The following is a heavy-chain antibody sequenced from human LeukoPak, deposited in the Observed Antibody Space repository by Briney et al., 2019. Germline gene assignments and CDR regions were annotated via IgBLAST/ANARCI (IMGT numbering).Heavy chain of an antibody. CDR2: ISSSSYI. CDR3: ARKGITMVQGVDY. CDR1: GFTFSSYS. D-gene: IGHD3-10*01. Sequence: GGSLRLSCAASGFTFSSYSMNWVRQAPGKGLEWVSSISSSSYIYYADSVEGRFTISRDNAKNSLYLQMNSLRAEDTAVYYCARKGITMVQGVDYWGQGTLVTVSS. V-gene: IGHV3-21*01. J-gene: IGHJ4*02.